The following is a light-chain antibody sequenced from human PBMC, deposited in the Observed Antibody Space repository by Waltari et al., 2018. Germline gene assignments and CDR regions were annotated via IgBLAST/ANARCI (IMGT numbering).Light chain of an antibody. J-gene: IGLJ3*02. V-gene: IGLV2-23*02. CDR2: EIN. CDR1: SSDVGTYKF. CDR3: CSYVTGDTWV. Sequence: QSALTQPASVSGSPGQSITISCTGSSSDVGTYKFVSWYQQHPGKAPKHMIYEINQRPSCISNRFSGSKFGNTAVLTISGLQTDDEADYYCCSYVTGDTWVFGGGTRVAVL.